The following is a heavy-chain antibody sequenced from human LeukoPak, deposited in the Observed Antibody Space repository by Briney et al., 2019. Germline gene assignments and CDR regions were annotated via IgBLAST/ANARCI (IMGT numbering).Heavy chain of an antibody. CDR3: ARSRYGYSGYDQTKSVDY. Sequence: SVKASCKASGGTFSSYAISWVRQAPGQGLEWMGGIIPIFGTANYAQKFQGRVTITTDESTSTAYMELSSLRSEDTAVYYCARSRYGYSGYDQTKSVDYWGQGTLVTVSS. J-gene: IGHJ4*02. CDR1: GGTFSSYA. V-gene: IGHV1-69*05. D-gene: IGHD5-12*01. CDR2: IIPIFGTA.